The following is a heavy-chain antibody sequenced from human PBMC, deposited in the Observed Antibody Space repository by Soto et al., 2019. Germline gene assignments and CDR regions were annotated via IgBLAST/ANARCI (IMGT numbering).Heavy chain of an antibody. Sequence: EVQLLESGGGLVQPGGSLRLSCAASGFTFSSYAMSWVGQAPGKGLEWVSAISGSDGSTYYADSVKGRFTISRDNSKNTLYLQMNSLRAEDTAVYYCAKGQVVPAAHYYYYGMDVWGQGTTVTVSS. CDR3: AKGQVVPAAHYYYYGMDV. CDR1: GFTFSSYA. V-gene: IGHV3-23*01. D-gene: IGHD2-2*01. J-gene: IGHJ6*02. CDR2: ISGSDGST.